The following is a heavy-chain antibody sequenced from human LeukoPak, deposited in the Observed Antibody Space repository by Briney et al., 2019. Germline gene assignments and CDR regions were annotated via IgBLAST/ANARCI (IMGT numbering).Heavy chain of an antibody. CDR1: GGTFSSYA. CDR3: ARAHYDILTGYYPFDY. V-gene: IGHV1-69*06. Sequence: SVKVSCKASGGTFSSYAISWVRQAPGQGLEWMGGIIPIFGTANYAQKFQGRVTITADKSTSTAYMELSSLRSEDTAVYYCARAHYDILTGYYPFDYWGQGTLVTVSS. D-gene: IGHD3-9*01. CDR2: IIPIFGTA. J-gene: IGHJ4*02.